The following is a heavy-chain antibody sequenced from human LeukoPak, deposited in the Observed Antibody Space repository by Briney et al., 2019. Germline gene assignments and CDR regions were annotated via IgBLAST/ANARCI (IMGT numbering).Heavy chain of an antibody. Sequence: SETLSLACTVSGGSISSSSYYWGWIRQPPGKGLEWIGSIYYSGSTYYNPSLKSRVTISVDTSKNQFSLKLSSVTAADTAVYYCARVGLAVAGWGYFQHWGQGTLVTVSS. V-gene: IGHV4-39*07. CDR2: IYYSGST. CDR1: GGSISSSSYY. D-gene: IGHD6-19*01. J-gene: IGHJ1*01. CDR3: ARVGLAVAGWGYFQH.